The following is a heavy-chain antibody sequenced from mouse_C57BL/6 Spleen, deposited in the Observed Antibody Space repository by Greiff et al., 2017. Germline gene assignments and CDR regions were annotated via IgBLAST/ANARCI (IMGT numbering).Heavy chain of an antibody. V-gene: IGHV1-53*01. CDR2: INPSNGGT. Sequence: QVQLQQPGTELVKPGASVKLSCKASGYTFTSYWMHWVKQRPGQGLEWIGNINPSNGGTNYNEKFKSKATLTVDKSSSTAYLQLSSLTSEDSAFYYCAREKFITTNYFDYWGQGTTLTVSS. CDR1: GYTFTSYW. D-gene: IGHD1-1*01. CDR3: AREKFITTNYFDY. J-gene: IGHJ2*01.